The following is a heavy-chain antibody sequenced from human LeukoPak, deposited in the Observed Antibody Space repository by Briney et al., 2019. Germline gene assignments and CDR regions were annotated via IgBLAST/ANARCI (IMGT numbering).Heavy chain of an antibody. CDR3: AKVSGNYDFWSGYYEYYFDY. D-gene: IGHD3-3*01. V-gene: IGHV3-23*01. Sequence: PGGSLRLSCAASGFTFSSYAMSWVRQAPGKGLEWVSAISGSGGSTYYADSVKGRFTISRDNSKNTLYLQMNSLRAEDTAVYYCAKVSGNYDFWSGYYEYYFDYWGQGTLVTVSS. CDR2: ISGSGGST. J-gene: IGHJ4*02. CDR1: GFTFSSYA.